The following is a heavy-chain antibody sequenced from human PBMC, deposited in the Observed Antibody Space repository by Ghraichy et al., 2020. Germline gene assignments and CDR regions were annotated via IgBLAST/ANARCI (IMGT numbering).Heavy chain of an antibody. D-gene: IGHD2-15*01. CDR2: IYYSGST. J-gene: IGHJ5*02. CDR3: ARSTRGYCSGGSCYSVNWFDP. V-gene: IGHV4-31*03. CDR1: GGSISSGGYY. Sequence: SLNISCTVSGGSISSGGYYWSWIRQHPGKGLEWIGYIYYSGSTYYNPSLKSRVTISVDTSKNQFSLKLSSVTAADTAVYYCARSTRGYCSGGSCYSVNWFDPWGQGTLVTVSS.